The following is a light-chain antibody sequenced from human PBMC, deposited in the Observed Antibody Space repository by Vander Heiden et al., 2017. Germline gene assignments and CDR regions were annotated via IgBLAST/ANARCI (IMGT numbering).Light chain of an antibody. CDR1: QSVGIN. CDR3: QQFNNWPLT. Sequence: EIVLTQSPATPSESPGQRATLPCRASQSVGINLSWYQQKPGHPPRLLIYAASTGATGIPARFSGSGSETEFTLTISSLQAEDFAVYFCQQFNNWPLTFGGGTKVEIK. V-gene: IGKV3-15*01. J-gene: IGKJ4*01. CDR2: AAS.